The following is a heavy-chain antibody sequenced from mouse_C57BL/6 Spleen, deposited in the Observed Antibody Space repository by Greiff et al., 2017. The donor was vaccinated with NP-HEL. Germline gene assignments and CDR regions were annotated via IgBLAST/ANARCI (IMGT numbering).Heavy chain of an antibody. J-gene: IGHJ2*01. CDR2: IYPYTGVS. V-gene: IGHV1-31*01. CDR1: GYSFTGYY. D-gene: IGHD3-2*02. Sequence: DVKLVESGPELVKPGASVKISCKASGYSFTGYYMHWVKQSHGNILDWIGYIYPYTGVSSYNQKFKGKATLTVDKSSSTAYMELRSLTSEDSAVYYCAGAAQAFDYWGQGTTLTVSS. CDR3: AGAAQAFDY.